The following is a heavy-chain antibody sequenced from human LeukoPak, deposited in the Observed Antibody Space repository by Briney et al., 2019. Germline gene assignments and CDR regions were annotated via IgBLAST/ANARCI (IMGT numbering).Heavy chain of an antibody. CDR1: GGSISSYY. V-gene: IGHV4-59*08. Sequence: SETLSLTCTVSGGSISSYYWSWIRQPPGKGLEWIGYIYYSGSTNYNPSLKSRVTISVDTSKNQFSLKLSSVTAADTAVYYCARFNGGSRNYYYYYMDVWGKGTTVTISS. CDR2: IYYSGST. CDR3: ARFNGGSRNYYYYYMDV. D-gene: IGHD3-10*01. J-gene: IGHJ6*03.